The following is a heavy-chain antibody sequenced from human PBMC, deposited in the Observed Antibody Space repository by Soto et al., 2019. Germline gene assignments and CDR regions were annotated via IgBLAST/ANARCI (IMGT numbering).Heavy chain of an antibody. CDR3: ERYEEDSDYYYYGMDV. D-gene: IGHD1-1*01. J-gene: IGHJ6*02. V-gene: IGHV6-1*01. CDR2: TYYRSRWYS. CDR1: GDTVSSNSVA. Sequence: PSQTLSLTCVGSGDTVSSNSVAWNWVRQSPSRGLEWLGRTYYRSRWYSDYAVSVRSRIDINADTSKNQVSLQLNSVTPEDTAVYYCERYEEDSDYYYYGMDVWGQGTTVTVSS.